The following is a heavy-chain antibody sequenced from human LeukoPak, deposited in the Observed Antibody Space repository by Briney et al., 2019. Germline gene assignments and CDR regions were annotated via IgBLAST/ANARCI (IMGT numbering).Heavy chain of an antibody. V-gene: IGHV3-74*01. Sequence: PGGSLRLSCAASGFSFSSYWMHWVRQAPGKGLVWVSRINSNGRSTSYADSVKGRFTISRDNAKNTLYLEMNNLRAEDTAVYYCTRDVGGDRDNYFDCWGQGTLVTVSS. CDR2: INSNGRST. CDR1: GFSFSSYW. CDR3: TRDVGGDRDNYFDC. D-gene: IGHD3-16*01. J-gene: IGHJ4*02.